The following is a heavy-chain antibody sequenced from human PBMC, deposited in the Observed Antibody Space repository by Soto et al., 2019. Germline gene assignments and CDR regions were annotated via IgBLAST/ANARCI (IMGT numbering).Heavy chain of an antibody. Sequence: ASVKVSCKASGYTFTGYYMHWVRQAPGQGLEWMGWINPNSGGTNYAQKFQGRVTMTRDTSISTAYMELSRLRSDDTAVYYCARSDKSSGGYSSYYYYGMDVWGQGTTVTVSS. J-gene: IGHJ6*02. CDR1: GYTFTGYY. V-gene: IGHV1-2*02. D-gene: IGHD1-26*01. CDR3: ARSDKSSGGYSSYYYYGMDV. CDR2: INPNSGGT.